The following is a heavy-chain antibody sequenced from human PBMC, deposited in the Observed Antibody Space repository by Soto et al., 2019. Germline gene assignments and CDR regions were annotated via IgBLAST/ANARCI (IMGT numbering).Heavy chain of an antibody. D-gene: IGHD3-16*01. V-gene: IGHV3-15*01. CDR3: MTAPGLNVLF. J-gene: IGHJ4*02. CDR1: GFTFIDAW. CDR2: LKSETDGGTA. Sequence: EVQLMESGGGLVKPGGSLRLSCVGSGFTFIDAWMSWVRQAPGKGLEWVGRLKSETDGGTADYAAPVEGRFNISRDDSKNTLYLQMNSPKSEDTAVYYCMTAPGLNVLFWGQGALVTVSS.